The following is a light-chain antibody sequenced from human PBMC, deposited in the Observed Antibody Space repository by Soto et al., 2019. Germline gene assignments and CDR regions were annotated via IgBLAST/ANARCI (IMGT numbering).Light chain of an antibody. CDR3: SIFAGGNSVI. CDR2: EVT. V-gene: IGLV2-8*01. CDR1: SSDIGSYVF. Sequence: QSALTQPPSASGSPGQSIAISCTGISSDIGSYVFVSWYQQHPGKAPKLLIYEVTKRPSGVPDRFSGSKSGNTASLTVSGLQVEDEADYYCSIFAGGNSVIFGGGTKLTVL. J-gene: IGLJ2*01.